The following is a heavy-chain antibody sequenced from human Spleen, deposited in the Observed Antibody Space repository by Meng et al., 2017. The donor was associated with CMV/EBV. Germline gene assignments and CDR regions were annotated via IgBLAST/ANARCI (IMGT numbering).Heavy chain of an antibody. CDR3: ARDKVDSSSWYYYYDGMDV. CDR2: IYYSGST. CDR1: GGSISSYY. D-gene: IGHD6-13*01. V-gene: IGHV4-59*01. J-gene: IGHJ6*02. Sequence: SETLSLTCTVSGGSISSYYWSWIRQPPGKGLEWIGYIYYSGSTNYNPSLKSRVTISVDTSKNQFSLKLSSVTAADTAVYYCARDKVDSSSWYYYYDGMDVWGQGTTVTVSS.